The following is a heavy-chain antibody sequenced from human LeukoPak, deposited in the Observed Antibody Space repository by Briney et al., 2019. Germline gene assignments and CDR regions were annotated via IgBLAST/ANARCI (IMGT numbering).Heavy chain of an antibody. Sequence: SETLSLTCTVSGGSISSYYWSWIRQPAGKGLEWIGRIYTSGSTNYNPSLKSRVTISVDTSKNQFSLKLSSVTAADTAVYYCAREVYSSGWYVDYFDYWGQGTLVTVSS. V-gene: IGHV4-4*07. D-gene: IGHD6-19*01. J-gene: IGHJ4*02. CDR2: IYTSGST. CDR1: GGSISSYY. CDR3: AREVYSSGWYVDYFDY.